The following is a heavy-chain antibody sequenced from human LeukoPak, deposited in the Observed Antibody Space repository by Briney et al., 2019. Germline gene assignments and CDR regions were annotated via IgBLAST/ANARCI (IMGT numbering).Heavy chain of an antibody. CDR3: ARGVTSGWYGDFQH. CDR2: IYYSGST. Sequence: SETLSLTCTVSGGSINTYFWSWIRQPPGKGLEWIGYIYYSGSTNYNPSLKSRATISVDTSKNQFSLKLSSVTAADTAVYYCARGVTSGWYGDFQHWGQGTLVTVSS. J-gene: IGHJ1*01. CDR1: GGSINTYF. D-gene: IGHD6-19*01. V-gene: IGHV4-59*01.